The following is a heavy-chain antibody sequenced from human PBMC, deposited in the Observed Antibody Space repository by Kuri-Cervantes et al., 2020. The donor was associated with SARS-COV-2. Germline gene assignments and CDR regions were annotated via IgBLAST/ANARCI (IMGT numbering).Heavy chain of an antibody. V-gene: IGHV3-48*04. D-gene: IGHD2-15*01. J-gene: IGHJ6*02. CDR1: ELPNNSYS. Sequence: GGSLRLSCAVSELPNNSYSMNWVRQTPGKGLEWVAYISSSSSNIYHADSVKGRFTISRDNAKNSLYLQMNSLRAEDTAVYYCAKTICGGSCYGLGYYGMDVWGQGTTVTVSS. CDR2: ISSSSSNI. CDR3: AKTICGGSCYGLGYYGMDV.